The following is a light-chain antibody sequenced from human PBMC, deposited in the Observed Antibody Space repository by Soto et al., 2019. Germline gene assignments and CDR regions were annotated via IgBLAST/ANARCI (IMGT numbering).Light chain of an antibody. J-gene: IGKJ4*01. CDR3: QQRYNWLT. CDR1: QSVTKY. Sequence: EIVLAQSPATLSLSPGERATISCRASQSVTKYLAWYQQKPGQAPRLLIYDSSNRATGIPARFSGSGSGTDFTLTISSLESEDSGIYYCQQRYNWLTFGGGTKVDI. CDR2: DSS. V-gene: IGKV3-11*01.